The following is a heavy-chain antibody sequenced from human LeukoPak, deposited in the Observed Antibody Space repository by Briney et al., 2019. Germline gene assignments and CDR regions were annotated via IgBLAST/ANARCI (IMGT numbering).Heavy chain of an antibody. Sequence: ASVKVSCKASGYSFTSYYMHWVRQASGQGLEWMGRINPNSGATDYAQRFQGRVTMIWDTSISTAYMELSRLKFDDTAVYYCARGGMDVWGQGTTVTASS. CDR2: INPNSGAT. J-gene: IGHJ6*02. CDR3: ARGGMDV. V-gene: IGHV1-2*06. CDR1: GYSFTSYY.